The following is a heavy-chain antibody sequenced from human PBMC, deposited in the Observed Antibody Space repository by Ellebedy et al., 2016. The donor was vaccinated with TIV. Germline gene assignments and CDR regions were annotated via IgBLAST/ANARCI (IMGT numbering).Heavy chain of an antibody. J-gene: IGHJ4*02. CDR3: VRGGFQLPD. CDR2: ISPSNGDT. V-gene: IGHV1-18*01. D-gene: IGHD2-2*01. CDR1: GYTFTSFG. Sequence: ASVKVSXXASGYTFTSFGITWVRQAPGQGLEWMGWISPSNGDTKYAPSLQDRVTMTTDTSTRTAYMELRSLTSDDTAVYYCVRGGFQLPDWGPGTLVTVSS.